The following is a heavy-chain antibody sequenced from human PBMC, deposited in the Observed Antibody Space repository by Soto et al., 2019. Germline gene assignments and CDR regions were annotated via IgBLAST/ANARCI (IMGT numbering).Heavy chain of an antibody. CDR2: IYYAGST. Sequence: QVQLQESGPGLVKPSETLSLTCTVSGGSFSPNYWTWIRQPPGKGLEWVGYIYYAGSTSYNPSLRSRVPLSLETSKSQFSLRLSSVTAADTAVYYCARLGAYYQSLDPWGPGTLVTVSS. D-gene: IGHD2-21*01. V-gene: IGHV4-59*08. CDR3: ARLGAYYQSLDP. CDR1: GGSFSPNY. J-gene: IGHJ5*02.